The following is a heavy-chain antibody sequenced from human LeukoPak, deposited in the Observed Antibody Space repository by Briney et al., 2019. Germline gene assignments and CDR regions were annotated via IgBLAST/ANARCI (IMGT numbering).Heavy chain of an antibody. CDR1: GFTFSSYW. Sequence: GGSLRLSCAASGFTFSSYWMHWVRQAPGKGLVWVSRINSDGSSTSYADSVKGRFAISRDNAKNTLYLQMNSLRAEDTAVYYCARGLRYCIDGVCQNWFDPWGQGTLVTVSS. D-gene: IGHD2-8*01. J-gene: IGHJ5*02. V-gene: IGHV3-74*01. CDR3: ARGLRYCIDGVCQNWFDP. CDR2: INSDGSST.